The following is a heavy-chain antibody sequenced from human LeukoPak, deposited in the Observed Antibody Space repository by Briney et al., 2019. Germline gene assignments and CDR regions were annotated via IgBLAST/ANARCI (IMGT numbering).Heavy chain of an antibody. D-gene: IGHD5-12*01. CDR1: GFTFSNYW. V-gene: IGHV3-7*01. CDR3: ARAGSGYDSTSHYFYYMDV. Sequence: GGSLRLSCAASGFTFSNYWMNWVRQAPGKGLEWVANIKQDGSEKYYVESVKGRFTISRDNGKNSLYLQMNSLRAEDTAVYYCARAGSGYDSTSHYFYYMDVWGKGTTVTVSS. CDR2: IKQDGSEK. J-gene: IGHJ6*03.